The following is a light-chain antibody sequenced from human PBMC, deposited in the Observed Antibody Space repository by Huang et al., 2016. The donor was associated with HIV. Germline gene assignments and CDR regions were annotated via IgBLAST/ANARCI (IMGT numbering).Light chain of an antibody. J-gene: IGKJ4*01. CDR1: QSLLHSDGYTY. CDR2: LAS. Sequence: DIVMTQSPLSLPVTLGGPASISCKSSQSLLHSDGYTYLDWYLQKPGQSPQLLVYLASNRAPGVHDRFSGSGSGTDFTLKISRVEAEDVGVYYCMQTSETPLTFGGGTKVDIK. V-gene: IGKV2-28*01. CDR3: MQTSETPLT.